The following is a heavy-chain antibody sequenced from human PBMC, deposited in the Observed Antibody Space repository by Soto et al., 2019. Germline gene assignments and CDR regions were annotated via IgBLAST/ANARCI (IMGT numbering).Heavy chain of an antibody. CDR3: ARDRRITMVRGVINAYYGMDV. D-gene: IGHD3-10*01. CDR1: GGSISSGDYY. CDR2: IYYSGST. J-gene: IGHJ6*02. Sequence: QVQLQESGPGLVKPSQTLSLTCTVSGGSISSGDYYWSWIRQPPGKGLEWIGYIYYSGSTYYNPSLKSRVTISVDTSKNQFSLKLSSETAADTAVYYCARDRRITMVRGVINAYYGMDVWGQGTTVTVSS. V-gene: IGHV4-30-4*01.